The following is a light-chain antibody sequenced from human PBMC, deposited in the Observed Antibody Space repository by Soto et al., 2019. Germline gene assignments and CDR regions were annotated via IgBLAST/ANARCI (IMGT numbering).Light chain of an antibody. J-gene: IGKJ4*01. CDR2: ESS. CDR1: QGIGNY. Sequence: IQMTQSPSSLSASVGDRVTVSCQASQGIGNYLNWYQQKPGRAPKLLIYESSNLKTGGPSRVSGSGSGTDFTFTISSLQPEDFATYDCQQYDNLPLSFGGGTKVDIK. CDR3: QQYDNLPLS. V-gene: IGKV1-33*01.